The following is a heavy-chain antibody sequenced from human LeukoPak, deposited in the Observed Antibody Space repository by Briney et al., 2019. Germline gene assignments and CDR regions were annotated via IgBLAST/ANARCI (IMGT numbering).Heavy chain of an antibody. CDR2: IYYSGST. V-gene: IGHV4-59*01. CDR1: GGSISSYY. CDR3: ARVVFSKGSGWPHFDY. J-gene: IGHJ4*02. Sequence: SETLSLTCTVSGGSISSYYWSWIRQPPGKGLEWIGYIYYSGSTNYNPSLKSRVTISVDTSKNQFSLKLSSVTAADTAVYYCARVVFSKGSGWPHFDYWGQGTLVTVSS. D-gene: IGHD6-19*01.